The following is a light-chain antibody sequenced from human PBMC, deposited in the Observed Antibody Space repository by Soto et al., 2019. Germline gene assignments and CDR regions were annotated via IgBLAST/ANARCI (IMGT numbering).Light chain of an antibody. Sequence: QSALTQPASVSGSPGQSITISCTGTSSDCGGYNYVSWYQHHPGKAPKLMIYDVSNRPSGVSNRFSGSKSGNTASLTISWLQPEDEADYYCSSYTTSNTRQIVFGTGTKVTVL. V-gene: IGLV2-14*03. CDR1: SSDCGGYNY. J-gene: IGLJ1*01. CDR3: SSYTTSNTRQIV. CDR2: DVS.